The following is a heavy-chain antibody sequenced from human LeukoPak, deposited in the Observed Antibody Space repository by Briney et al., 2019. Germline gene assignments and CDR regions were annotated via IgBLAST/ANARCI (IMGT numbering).Heavy chain of an antibody. Sequence: GRSLRLSCAASGFTFSSYGMHWVRQAPGKGLEWVAVISYDGSNKYYADSVKGRFTISRDNSKNTLYLQMNSLRAEDTAVYYCAKAAPPHYVWGSNRYSTFFDYWGQGTLVTVSS. D-gene: IGHD3-16*02. V-gene: IGHV3-30*18. J-gene: IGHJ4*02. CDR2: ISYDGSNK. CDR1: GFTFSSYG. CDR3: AKAAPPHYVWGSNRYSTFFDY.